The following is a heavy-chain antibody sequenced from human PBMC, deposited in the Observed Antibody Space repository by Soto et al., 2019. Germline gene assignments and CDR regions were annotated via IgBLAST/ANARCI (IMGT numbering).Heavy chain of an antibody. CDR3: ATDLGLSGYYIN. J-gene: IGHJ4*02. CDR1: GYTLTELS. V-gene: IGHV1-24*01. Sequence: ASVKVSCKVSGYTLTELSMHWVRQAPGKGLEWMGGFDPEDGETIYAQKFQGRVTMTEDTSTDTAYMELSSLRSEDTAVYYCATDLGLSGYYINWGQGTLVTVSS. D-gene: IGHD3-3*01. CDR2: FDPEDGET.